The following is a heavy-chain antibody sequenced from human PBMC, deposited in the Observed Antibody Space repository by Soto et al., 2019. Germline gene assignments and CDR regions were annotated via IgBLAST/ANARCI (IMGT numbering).Heavy chain of an antibody. J-gene: IGHJ4*02. Sequence: ASVKASCKASGYTFTSYDINWVRQATGQGLEWMGWMNPNSGNTGYAQKFQGRVTMTRNTSISTAYMELSSLRSEDTAVYYCARGRGSMTKTYPYCSSTSCYVFGIDYWGQGTLVTVSS. CDR1: GYTFTSYD. CDR2: MNPNSGNT. CDR3: ARGRGSMTKTYPYCSSTSCYVFGIDY. V-gene: IGHV1-8*01. D-gene: IGHD2-2*01.